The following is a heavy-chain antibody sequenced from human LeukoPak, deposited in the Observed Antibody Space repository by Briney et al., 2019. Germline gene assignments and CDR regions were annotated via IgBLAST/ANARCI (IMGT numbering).Heavy chain of an antibody. Sequence: GESLKISCKGSGHSFTSYWIGWVRQMPGKGLEWMGIIYPGDSDTRYSPSFQGQVTISADKSISTAYLQWSSLKASDTAMYYCARQKGVRGVIPPLPPNWFDPWGQGTLVTVSS. CDR2: IYPGDSDT. J-gene: IGHJ5*02. CDR1: GHSFTSYW. V-gene: IGHV5-51*01. D-gene: IGHD3-10*01. CDR3: ARQKGVRGVIPPLPPNWFDP.